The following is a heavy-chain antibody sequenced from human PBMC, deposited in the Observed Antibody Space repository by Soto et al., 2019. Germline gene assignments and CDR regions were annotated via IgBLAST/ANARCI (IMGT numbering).Heavy chain of an antibody. V-gene: IGHV1-69*06. D-gene: IGHD2-2*01. CDR2: IIPIFGTA. CDR3: AREDRLVVPAALKGGVDYYYGMDV. CDR1: GGTFSSYA. J-gene: IGHJ6*02. Sequence: GASVKVSCKASGGTFSSYAISWVRQAPGQGLEWMGGIIPIFGTANYAQKFQGRVTITADKSTSTAYMELSSLRSEDTAVYYCAREDRLVVPAALKGGVDYYYGMDVWGQGTTVTVSS.